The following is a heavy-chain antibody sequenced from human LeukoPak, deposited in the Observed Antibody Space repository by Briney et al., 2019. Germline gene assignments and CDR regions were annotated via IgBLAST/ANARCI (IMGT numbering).Heavy chain of an antibody. CDR1: GGSFSRYY. J-gene: IGHJ4*03. D-gene: IGHD1-1*01. V-gene: IGHV4-34*01. CDR2: INHRGDT. Sequence: SETLSLTCAVYGGSFSRYYWSWIRQSPGKGLVWIAEINHRGDTNYNPSVKSRVTISVDTSKNQFSLKVTSLTAADTAVYFCARGPTISETGYFDYWGQGTLVTVSS. CDR3: ARGPTISETGYFDY.